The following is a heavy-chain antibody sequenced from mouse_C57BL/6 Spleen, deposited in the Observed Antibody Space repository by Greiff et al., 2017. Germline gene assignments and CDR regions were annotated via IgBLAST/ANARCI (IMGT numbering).Heavy chain of an antibody. V-gene: IGHV2-3*01. CDR3: AKPATMTNSPHWYFDV. CDR1: GFSLTSYG. Sequence: VQGVESGPGLVAPSQSLSITCTVSGFSLTSYGVSWVRQPPGQGLEWLGVIWGDGSTNYHSALISRLNISKDNSKSQVFLKLNSLQTDDTATYYCAKPATMTNSPHWYFDVWGTGTTVTVSS. D-gene: IGHD2-4*01. J-gene: IGHJ1*03. CDR2: IWGDGST.